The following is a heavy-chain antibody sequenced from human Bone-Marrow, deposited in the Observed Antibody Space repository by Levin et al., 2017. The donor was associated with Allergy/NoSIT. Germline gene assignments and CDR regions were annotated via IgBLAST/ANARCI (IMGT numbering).Heavy chain of an antibody. J-gene: IGHJ6*02. CDR3: ARHKDYGGNGYYYYGMDV. Sequence: SLKISCAASGFTFTDYAIHWIRQATRRGLEWVAVCSVFIFTFFSSSSFPGRFTISRDNAKNSLYLQMNSLRTEDTALYFCARHKDYGGNGYYYYGMDVWGQGTTVTVSS. CDR2: CSVFIFTF. V-gene: IGHV3-9*01. D-gene: IGHD4-23*01. CDR1: GFTFTDYA.